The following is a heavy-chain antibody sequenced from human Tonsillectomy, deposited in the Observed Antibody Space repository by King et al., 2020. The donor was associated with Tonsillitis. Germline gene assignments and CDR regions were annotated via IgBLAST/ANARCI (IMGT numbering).Heavy chain of an antibody. CDR1: GFTFSGYS. CDR3: ARHXGXXXSSWXLGFTXY. Sequence: VQLVESGGGLVKPGGSLRLSCAASGFTFSGYSMNWVRQAPGKGLEWVSSITSSSSHIYYADSVQGRFTISRDNAKNSLFLQMNSLRAEDTAVYYCARHXGXXXSSWXLGFTXYWGXGTLVTVSS. D-gene: IGHD6-13*01. V-gene: IGHV3-21*01. CDR2: ITSSSSHI. J-gene: IGHJ4*01.